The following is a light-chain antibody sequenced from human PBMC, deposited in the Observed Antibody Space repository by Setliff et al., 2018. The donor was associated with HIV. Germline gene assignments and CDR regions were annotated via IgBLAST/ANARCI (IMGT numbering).Light chain of an antibody. Sequence: QSVLTQPRSVSGSPGQSVTISCTGTSSDVGDYNHVSWYQQHPGKAPKLIIYDANKRPSGAPDRFSASKSGNTASLTISGLQAEDEADYYCSYAGKFTWVLGGGTKVTVL. J-gene: IGLJ3*02. CDR1: SSDVGDYNH. CDR2: DAN. V-gene: IGLV2-11*01. CDR3: CSYAGKFTWV.